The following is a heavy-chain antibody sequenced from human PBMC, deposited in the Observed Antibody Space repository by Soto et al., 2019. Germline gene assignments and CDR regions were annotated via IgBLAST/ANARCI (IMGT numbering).Heavy chain of an antibody. Sequence: QEQLVESGGGVVQPGRSLRLSCATSGFTFDSYGMHWVRQAPGKGLEWVAVVSYDGSKTYYADSVRGRFTISRDNSKNTVYLQMNSLTPEDTAVYYCAKGVATIRGYYYGSDVWGQGTTVTVSS. CDR2: VSYDGSKT. V-gene: IGHV3-30*18. CDR3: AKGVATIRGYYYGSDV. D-gene: IGHD5-12*01. CDR1: GFTFDSYG. J-gene: IGHJ6*02.